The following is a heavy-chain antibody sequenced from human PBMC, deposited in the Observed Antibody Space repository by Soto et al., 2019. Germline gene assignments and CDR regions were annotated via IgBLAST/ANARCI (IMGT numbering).Heavy chain of an antibody. CDR1: GFTFGDYA. D-gene: IGHD3-3*01. V-gene: IGHV3-49*03. CDR3: TLDFWSGRGWFDP. Sequence: GGSLRLSCTASGFTFGDYAMSWFRQAPGKGLEWVGFIRSKAYGGTTEYAASVKGRFTISRDDSKSIAYLQMNSLKTEDTAVYYCTLDFWSGRGWFDPWGQGTLVTVSS. J-gene: IGHJ5*02. CDR2: IRSKAYGGTT.